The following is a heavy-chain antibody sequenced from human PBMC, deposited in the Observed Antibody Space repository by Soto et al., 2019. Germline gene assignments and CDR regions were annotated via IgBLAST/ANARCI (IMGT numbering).Heavy chain of an antibody. CDR1: GGSFSSGSYY. J-gene: IGHJ4*02. CDR3: ARGTYYYGSGSSQVFDY. D-gene: IGHD3-10*01. Sequence: KPSETLSLTCTVSGGSFSSGSYYWSWILQPPGKGLEWIGYIYYSGSTNYNPSLKSRVTISVDTSKNQFSLKLSSVTAADTAVYYCARGTYYYGSGSSQVFDYWGQGTLVTVSS. V-gene: IGHV4-61*01. CDR2: IYYSGST.